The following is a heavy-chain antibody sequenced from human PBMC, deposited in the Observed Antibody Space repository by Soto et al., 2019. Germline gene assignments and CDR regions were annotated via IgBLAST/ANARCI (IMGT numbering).Heavy chain of an antibody. CDR1: GGAFRSYT. CDR2: ITPIFGAA. J-gene: IGHJ6*02. Sequence: QVQLVQSGAEVKKPGSSVKVSCKASGGAFRSYTISWVRQAPGQGLEWMGGITPIFGAANYAQKFEGRVTISADKSTTTAYMELSNLTSEDTAVYYCARDEIAVANRVGMDVXGQGXXXXVSS. D-gene: IGHD6-19*01. V-gene: IGHV1-69*06. CDR3: ARDEIAVANRVGMDV.